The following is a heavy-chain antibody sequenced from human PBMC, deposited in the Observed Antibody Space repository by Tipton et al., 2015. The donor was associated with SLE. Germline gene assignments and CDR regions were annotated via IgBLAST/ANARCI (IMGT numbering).Heavy chain of an antibody. J-gene: IGHJ4*02. CDR2: FFHSRST. V-gene: IGHV4-59*01. Sequence: LRLSCSVSGGSISSYYWSWIRQSPGKGLEWIGYFFHSRSTHYNPSLKSRVAISVDASKNQFSLRLSSVTAADTAVYYCARTDYYGLVTYWGQGALVIVSS. CDR3: ARTDYYGLVTY. D-gene: IGHD3-10*01. CDR1: GGSISSYY.